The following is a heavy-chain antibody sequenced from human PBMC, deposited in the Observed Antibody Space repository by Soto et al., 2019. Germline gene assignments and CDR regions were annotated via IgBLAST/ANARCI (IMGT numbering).Heavy chain of an antibody. Sequence: QVQLVQSGAEVKKPGSSVKVSCKASGGTFSSYAISWVRQAPGQGLEWMGGIIPIFGTANYAQKFQGRVTSTADESTSTAYMELSSLRSEDTAVYYCARGITMVRGVTAFDLWGRGTLVTVSS. CDR3: ARGITMVRGVTAFDL. D-gene: IGHD3-10*01. CDR2: IIPIFGTA. CDR1: GGTFSSYA. J-gene: IGHJ2*01. V-gene: IGHV1-69*01.